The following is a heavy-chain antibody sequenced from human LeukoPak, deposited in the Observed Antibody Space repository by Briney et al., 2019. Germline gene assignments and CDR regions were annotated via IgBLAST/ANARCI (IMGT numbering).Heavy chain of an antibody. CDR3: ARGLVSAYGSGTYYFDS. V-gene: IGHV3-21*01. Sequence: GGSLRLSCAASGFTFSAYSMHWVRQAPGKGLEWVSAISSSSSHIFYADSVKGRFTISRDNAKNSLYLQMNSLTAEDTAVYYCARGLVSAYGSGTYYFDSWGQGSLVTVSS. J-gene: IGHJ4*02. CDR1: GFTFSAYS. D-gene: IGHD3-10*01. CDR2: ISSSSSHI.